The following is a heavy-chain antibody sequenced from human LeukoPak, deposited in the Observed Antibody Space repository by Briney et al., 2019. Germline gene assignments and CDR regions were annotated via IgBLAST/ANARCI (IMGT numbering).Heavy chain of an antibody. Sequence: GGSLRLSCAASGFIFSDYAMSWVRQAPGKGLEWVSTISGSGHVTYFASSVKGRFTIFRDNSKNTLYLEMNSLRAEDTAVYYCARGGYDSSGYYFDYWGREPWSPSPQ. D-gene: IGHD3-22*01. CDR3: ARGGYDSSGYYFDY. J-gene: IGHJ4*02. V-gene: IGHV3-23*01. CDR2: ISGSGHVT. CDR1: GFIFSDYA.